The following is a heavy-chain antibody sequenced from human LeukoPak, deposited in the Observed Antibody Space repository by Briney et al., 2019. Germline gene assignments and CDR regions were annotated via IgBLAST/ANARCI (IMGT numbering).Heavy chain of an antibody. CDR1: GYTITSYG. CDR3: ARDDYYHSSGLEHFDY. D-gene: IGHD3-22*01. Sequence: ASVKVSCKASGYTITSYGISWVRQAPGQGLEWMGWISAYNGNTNYAQKLQGRVTMTTDTSTSTAYMELRSLRSDDTAVYYCARDDYYHSSGLEHFDYWGQGTLVTVSS. V-gene: IGHV1-18*01. CDR2: ISAYNGNT. J-gene: IGHJ4*02.